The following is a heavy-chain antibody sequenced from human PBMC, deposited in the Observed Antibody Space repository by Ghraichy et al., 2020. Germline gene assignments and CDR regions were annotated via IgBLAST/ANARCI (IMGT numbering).Heavy chain of an antibody. Sequence: GGSLRLSCAASGFSFNDYGMSWVRQAPGKGLEWVSAINFNGGSTQYADSVKGRVAISRDNSKNTLYLHMNSLRAEDTAVYYCAGHRTMTIRNYFDSWGQGTLLTVSS. V-gene: IGHV3-23*01. CDR2: INFNGGST. J-gene: IGHJ4*02. CDR3: AGHRTMTIRNYFDS. D-gene: IGHD4/OR15-4a*01. CDR1: GFSFNDYG.